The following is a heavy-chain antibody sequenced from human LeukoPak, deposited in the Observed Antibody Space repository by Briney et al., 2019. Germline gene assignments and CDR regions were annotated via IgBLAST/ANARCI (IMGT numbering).Heavy chain of an antibody. CDR3: ARGDFIGYYYDSSGYLDY. Sequence: PSQTLPLTCTVSGGSISSGGYYWSWIRQHPGKGLEWIGYIYYSGSTYYNPSLKSRVTISVDTSKNQFSLKLSSVTAADTAVYYCARGDFIGYYYDSSGYLDYWGQGTLVTVSS. V-gene: IGHV4-31*03. D-gene: IGHD3-22*01. CDR2: IYYSGST. J-gene: IGHJ4*02. CDR1: GGSISSGGYY.